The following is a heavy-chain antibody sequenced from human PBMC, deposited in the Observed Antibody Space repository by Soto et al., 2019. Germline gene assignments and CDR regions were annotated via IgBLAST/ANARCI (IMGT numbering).Heavy chain of an antibody. CDR3: ARDLEFRDGNISHLDY. Sequence: QVQLVQSGAEVKKPGSSVKVSCKASGGTFRNHVFNWVRQAPGQGLEWMGGNIPIIGTPNYAQKFQGRVTITADASTNTVYLEVSSLRSQDTAVYYCARDLEFRDGNISHLDYWGQGTLVTVSS. J-gene: IGHJ4*02. CDR1: GGTFRNHV. CDR2: NIPIIGTP. V-gene: IGHV1-69*01. D-gene: IGHD3-10*01.